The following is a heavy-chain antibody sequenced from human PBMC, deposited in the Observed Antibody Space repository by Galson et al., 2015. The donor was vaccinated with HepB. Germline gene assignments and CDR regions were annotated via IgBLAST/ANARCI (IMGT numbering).Heavy chain of an antibody. J-gene: IGHJ5*02. CDR3: TAISS. D-gene: IGHD2/OR15-2a*01. Sequence: SLRLSCAASGFTFSNAWMNWVRQAPGKGLEWVGRIKTQTYGETTDYAAPVKGRFTISRDDSKNTLYLQMNSLKTDDTAVYYCTAISSWGQGTLVTVSS. V-gene: IGHV3-15*01. CDR1: GFTFSNAW. CDR2: IKTQTYGETT.